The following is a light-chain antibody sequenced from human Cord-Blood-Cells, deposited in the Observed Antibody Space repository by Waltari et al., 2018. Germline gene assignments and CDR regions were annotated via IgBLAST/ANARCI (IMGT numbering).Light chain of an antibody. CDR3: QQYYSTPWT. CDR1: PSVLYSSNNKNY. V-gene: IGKV4-1*01. Sequence: DIVMTQSPDSLAVSLGERATTNCKYSPSVLYSSNNKNYFAWYQQKPGQPPKLLIYWASTRESGVPDRVSGSGSGTDFTLTISSLQAEDVAVYYCQQYYSTPWTFGQGTKVEIK. CDR2: WAS. J-gene: IGKJ1*01.